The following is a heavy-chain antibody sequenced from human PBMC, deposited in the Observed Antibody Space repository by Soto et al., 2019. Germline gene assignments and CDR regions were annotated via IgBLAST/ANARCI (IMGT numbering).Heavy chain of an antibody. CDR3: ASDPPDDSSGYFSLDY. CDR2: MWSEGGNK. J-gene: IGHJ4*02. V-gene: IGHV3-33*01. CDR1: GFTFSSYG. D-gene: IGHD3-22*01. Sequence: QVQLVESGGVVVQPGRSLRLSCAASGFTFSSYGMHWVRQAPGKGLEWVAVMWSEGGNKHYADSVKGRFTISRDNSNDTLHQQLDSLRAEDTAVYCCASDPPDDSSGYFSLDYWGQGTLVTVSS.